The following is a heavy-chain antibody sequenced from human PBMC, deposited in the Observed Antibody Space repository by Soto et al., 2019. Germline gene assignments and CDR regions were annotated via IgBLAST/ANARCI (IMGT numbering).Heavy chain of an antibody. D-gene: IGHD7-27*01. V-gene: IGHV4-59*08. J-gene: IGHJ4*02. CDR2: IYYSGST. Sequence: SETLSLTCTVSGGSISSYYWSWIRQPPGKGLEWIGHIYYSGSTNYNPSLESRVTMSVDTSKSQLSLTLSSVSAADTAVYYCARGPSGDKVDSWGQGTLVTVSS. CDR3: ARGPSGDKVDS. CDR1: GGSISSYY.